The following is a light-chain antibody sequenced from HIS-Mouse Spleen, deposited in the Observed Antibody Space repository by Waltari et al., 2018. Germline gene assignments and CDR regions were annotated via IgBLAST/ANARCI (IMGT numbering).Light chain of an antibody. V-gene: IGLV2-23*01. CDR3: CSYAGSSTVV. CDR2: EGS. J-gene: IGLJ2*01. CDR1: SSDVGGYNL. Sequence: QSALTQPASVSGSPGQSITISCPGTSSDVGGYNLFSWYQQHPGKAPKPMIYEGSKRPSGVSNRFSGSKSGNTASLTISGLQAEDEADYYCCSYAGSSTVVFGGGTKLTVL.